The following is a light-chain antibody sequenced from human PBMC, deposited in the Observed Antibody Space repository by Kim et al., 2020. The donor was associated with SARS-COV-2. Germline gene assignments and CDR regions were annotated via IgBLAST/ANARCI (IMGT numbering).Light chain of an antibody. Sequence: SIAISCAGTSSDVGTYNLVSWYKQHPGKAPQLRIYEVNKRPSGISNRFSGSESGNTASLTISGLQAEDEADYYCCSYAGSYTVWVFGGGTQLTVL. V-gene: IGLV2-23*02. J-gene: IGLJ2*01. CDR2: EVN. CDR3: CSYAGSYTVWV. CDR1: SSDVGTYNL.